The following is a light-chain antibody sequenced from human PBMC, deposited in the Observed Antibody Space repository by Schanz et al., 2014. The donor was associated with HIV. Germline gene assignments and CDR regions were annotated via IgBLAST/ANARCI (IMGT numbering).Light chain of an antibody. J-gene: IGKJ1*01. Sequence: EVVMTQSPATLSVSPGERATLSCRARQSVSSSLAWYQQKPGQAPRLLIYSASGRATGIPNRFSGSGSGTDFTLTISRLEPEDVAVYSCQQYSTSPRTXGQG. CDR3: QQYSTSPRT. V-gene: IGKV3-20*01. CDR1: QSVSSS. CDR2: SAS.